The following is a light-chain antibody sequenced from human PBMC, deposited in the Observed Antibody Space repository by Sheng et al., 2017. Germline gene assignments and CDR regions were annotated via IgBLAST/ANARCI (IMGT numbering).Light chain of an antibody. Sequence: DIQMTQSPSSLSASVGDRITIACRASQNIDSYLNWYQQKPGKAPKLLIYAASSLQSGVPSRFSGSGSGTDFTLTISSLQPEDFATYYCQQSYNTPRAFGQGTKVE. CDR2: AAS. V-gene: IGKV1-39*01. CDR1: QNIDSY. J-gene: IGKJ1*01. CDR3: QQSYNTPRA.